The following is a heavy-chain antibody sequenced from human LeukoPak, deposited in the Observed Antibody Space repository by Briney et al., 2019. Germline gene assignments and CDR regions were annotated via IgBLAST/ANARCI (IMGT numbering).Heavy chain of an antibody. CDR3: ARNSPTYYDFDY. D-gene: IGHD2/OR15-2a*01. Sequence: PSETLSLTCTVSGGSISNYYWTWLPRPPGKGLEWIGYIFHSGSTKYNPSLQSRVTISVDTSKNRFSLKLSSVTAADTAVYYCARNSPTYYDFDYWGQGTLVTVSS. CDR2: IFHSGST. J-gene: IGHJ4*02. V-gene: IGHV4-59*08. CDR1: GGSISNYY.